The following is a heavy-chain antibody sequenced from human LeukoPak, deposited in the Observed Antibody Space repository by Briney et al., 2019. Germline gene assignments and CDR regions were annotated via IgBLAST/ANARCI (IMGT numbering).Heavy chain of an antibody. D-gene: IGHD2-15*01. V-gene: IGHV1-2*02. CDR3: ARDGYCSGGSCSNNWFDP. J-gene: IGHJ5*02. Sequence: ASVKVSCKASGYTFTGYYMHWVRQAPGQGLEWMGWINPNSGGTNYAQKFQGRVTMTRDTSISTAYMELSRLRSDDTAVYYCARDGYCSGGSCSNNWFDPWGQGTLVTVSS. CDR2: INPNSGGT. CDR1: GYTFTGYY.